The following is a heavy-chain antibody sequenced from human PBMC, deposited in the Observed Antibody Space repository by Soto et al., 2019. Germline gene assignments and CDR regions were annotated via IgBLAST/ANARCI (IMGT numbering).Heavy chain of an antibody. V-gene: IGHV3-30-3*01. CDR3: ARAPRNSKGDY. D-gene: IGHD3-22*01. CDR1: GFTFSIYA. J-gene: IGHJ4*02. Sequence: WGSLGVCCLPSGFTFSIYAMHWVRQAPGKGLEWVAVISYDGSNKYYADSVKGRFTISRDNSKNTLYLQMNSLRAEDTAVYYCARAPRNSKGDYWGKGNLVTSPQ. CDR2: ISYDGSNK.